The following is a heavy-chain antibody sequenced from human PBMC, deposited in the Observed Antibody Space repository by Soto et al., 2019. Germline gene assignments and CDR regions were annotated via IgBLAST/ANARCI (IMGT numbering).Heavy chain of an antibody. V-gene: IGHV4-59*01. CDR3: ARVRVHDYGDYDPSLFAHWYFDL. D-gene: IGHD4-17*01. CDR2: IYYSGST. Sequence: QVQLQESGPGLVKPSETLSLTCTVSGGSISSYYWSWIRQPPGKGLEWIGYIYYSGSTNYNPSLKSRVTISVDTSKNQFSLKLSSVTAADTAVYYCARVRVHDYGDYDPSLFAHWYFDLWGRGTLVTVSS. J-gene: IGHJ2*01. CDR1: GGSISSYY.